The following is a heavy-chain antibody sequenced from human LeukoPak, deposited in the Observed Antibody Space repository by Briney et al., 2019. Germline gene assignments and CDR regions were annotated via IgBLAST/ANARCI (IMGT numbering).Heavy chain of an antibody. CDR2: IYYSGST. Sequence: SETLSLTCTVSGGSINDYWSWIRQPPGKGLEWIGYIYYSGSTNYNPSLKSRVTMSVDTSKNQFSLKLSSVTAADTAVYYCASYSGTIDYWGQGTLVTVSS. D-gene: IGHD1-26*01. V-gene: IGHV4-59*12. CDR3: ASYSGTIDY. CDR1: GGSINDY. J-gene: IGHJ4*02.